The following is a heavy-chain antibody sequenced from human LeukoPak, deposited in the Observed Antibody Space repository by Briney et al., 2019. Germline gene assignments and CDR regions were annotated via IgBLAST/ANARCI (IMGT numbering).Heavy chain of an antibody. J-gene: IGHJ5*02. D-gene: IGHD6-13*01. V-gene: IGHV1-69*13. CDR2: IIPIFGTA. Sequence: GASVKVSRKASGGTFSSYAISWVRQAPGQGLEWMGGIIPIFGTANYAQKFQGRVTITADESTSTAYMELSSLRSEDTAVYYCARDRQQLVLSGWFDPWGQGTLVTVPS. CDR3: ARDRQQLVLSGWFDP. CDR1: GGTFSSYA.